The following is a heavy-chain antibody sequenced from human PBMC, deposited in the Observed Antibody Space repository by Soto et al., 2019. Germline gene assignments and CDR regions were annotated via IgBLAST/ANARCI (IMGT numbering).Heavy chain of an antibody. CDR1: GGSISRSRYQ. V-gene: IGHV4-39*01. CDR3: ARLDSDYGDDY. CDR2: IYYTGTT. Sequence: SETLSLTCPVSGGSISRSRYQWGWIRQPPGKGLEWIGNIYYTGTTYYNPSVKSRVTISVDTSKNQFSLKLTSVTAADTAVYYCARLDSDYGDDYWGQGTLVTVSS. J-gene: IGHJ4*02. D-gene: IGHD4-17*01.